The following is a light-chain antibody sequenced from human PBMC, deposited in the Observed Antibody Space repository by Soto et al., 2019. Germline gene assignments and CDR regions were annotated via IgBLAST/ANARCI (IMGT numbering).Light chain of an antibody. CDR1: RSDVGGYTY. CDR2: DVT. J-gene: IGLJ1*01. V-gene: IGLV2-14*01. Sequence: QSALTQPASVSGAPGQSITISCTGTRSDVGGYTYVSWYRQHPGKAPKLIIHDVTIRPSGVSNRLSGSKSGNTASLTISGLQAENEADYFCCSYTPSDTLYVFGTGTKVPVL. CDR3: CSYTPSDTLYV.